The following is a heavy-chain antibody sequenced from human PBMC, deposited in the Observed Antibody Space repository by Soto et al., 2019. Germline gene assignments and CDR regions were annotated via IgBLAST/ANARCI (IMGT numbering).Heavy chain of an antibody. Sequence: QAQLVQSGAEVRKPGASVKVSCKASGYTFTTYDINWVRQAPGQGLEWLGWMDPNSGSTGYAQNFQGRITPTRNISRNAADMELSSLQSADAAVYYCARERKFDFWRKGFDVWGQVTTVTVSS. D-gene: IGHD3-3*01. J-gene: IGHJ6*02. CDR1: GYTFTTYD. CDR2: MDPNSGST. V-gene: IGHV1-8*01. CDR3: ARERKFDFWRKGFDV.